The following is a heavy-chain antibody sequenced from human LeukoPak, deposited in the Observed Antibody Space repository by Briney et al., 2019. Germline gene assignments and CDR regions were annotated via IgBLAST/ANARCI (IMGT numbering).Heavy chain of an antibody. J-gene: IGHJ4*02. D-gene: IGHD6-6*01. CDR1: GFTVSSNY. CDR2: IYSGGST. Sequence: GGSLRLSCAASGFTVSSNYMSWVRQAPGKGLEWVSVIYSGGSTYYADSVKGRFTISRDNAKNTLYLQMNSLRAEGTAVYYCAKDLEYSSIDYWGQGTLVTVSS. V-gene: IGHV3-53*01. CDR3: AKDLEYSSIDY.